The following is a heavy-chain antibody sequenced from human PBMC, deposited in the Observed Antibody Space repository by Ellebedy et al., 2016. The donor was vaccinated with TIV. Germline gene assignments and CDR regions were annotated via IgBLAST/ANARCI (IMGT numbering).Heavy chain of an antibody. J-gene: IGHJ4*02. V-gene: IGHV3-23*01. CDR1: GFTFNNYA. CDR3: AGGAGWLADY. Sequence: GESLKISXAASGFTFNNYAMTWVRQAPGKGLEWLSVISGSGGSTYYADSVKGRFTVFRDNSKNTLYLQMNSLRAEDTAVYYCAGGAGWLADYWGQGTLVTVSS. D-gene: IGHD6-19*01. CDR2: ISGSGGST.